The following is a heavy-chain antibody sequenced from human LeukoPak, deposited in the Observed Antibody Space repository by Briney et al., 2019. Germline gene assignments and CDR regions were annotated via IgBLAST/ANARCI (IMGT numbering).Heavy chain of an antibody. J-gene: IGHJ4*02. D-gene: IGHD3-10*01. CDR2: INQDGTEK. Sequence: GGSLRLSCAASGFSFTTYWMSWVRQAPGKGLEWVANINQDGTEKYYVDSVKGRFTISRDNAKNSLYLQMNSLRVEDTAVYYCAKLAKYFYGSETYYFFEHWGQGTPLTASS. V-gene: IGHV3-7*01. CDR3: AKLAKYFYGSETYYFFEH. CDR1: GFSFTTYW.